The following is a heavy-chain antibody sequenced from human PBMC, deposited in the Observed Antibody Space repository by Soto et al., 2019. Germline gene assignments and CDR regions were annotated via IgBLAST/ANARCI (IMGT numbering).Heavy chain of an antibody. CDR1: GGSISSSSYY. J-gene: IGHJ4*02. Sequence: QLQLQESGPGLVKPSETLSLTCTVSGGSISSSSYYWGWIRQPPGKGLEWIGSIYYSGSTYYNPSLKSRVTISVDTSKNQFSLKLSSVTAADTAVYYCARHVEHIVVVTAIRGGFDYWGQGTLVTVSS. CDR3: ARHVEHIVVVTAIRGGFDY. D-gene: IGHD2-21*02. V-gene: IGHV4-39*01. CDR2: IYYSGST.